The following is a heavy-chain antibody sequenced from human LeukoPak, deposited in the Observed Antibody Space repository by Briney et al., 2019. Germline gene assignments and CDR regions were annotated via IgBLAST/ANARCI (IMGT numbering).Heavy chain of an antibody. Sequence: SETLSLTCAVYGGSFSGYYWSWIRQPPGKGLEWIGEINHSGSTNYNPSLKSRVTISVDTSKNQFSLKLSSVTAADTAVYYCATDHWAYSSGWYYYWGQGTLVTVSS. D-gene: IGHD6-19*01. CDR3: ATDHWAYSSGWYYY. V-gene: IGHV4-34*01. CDR2: INHSGST. CDR1: GGSFSGYY. J-gene: IGHJ4*02.